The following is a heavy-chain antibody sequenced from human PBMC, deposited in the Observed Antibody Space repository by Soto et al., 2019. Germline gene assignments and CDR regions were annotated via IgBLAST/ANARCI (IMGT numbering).Heavy chain of an antibody. D-gene: IGHD6-19*01. CDR1: GDSVSSNSAA. CDR2: TYYRSKWYN. CDR3: ARVDYISGWPYYCAMDV. J-gene: IGHJ6*02. V-gene: IGHV6-1*01. Sequence: SQTLSLTCAISGDSVSSNSAAWNWIRQSPSRGLEWLGRTYYRSKWYNDYAVSVKSRITINPDTSKNQFSLQLNSVTPEDTAVYYCARVDYISGWPYYCAMDVWGQATIVTVS.